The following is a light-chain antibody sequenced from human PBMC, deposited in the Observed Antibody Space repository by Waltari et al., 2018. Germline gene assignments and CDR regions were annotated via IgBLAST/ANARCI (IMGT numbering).Light chain of an antibody. Sequence: QSALTQPASVSGSPGQSITLSCTGTKSDVGCYNYVSWYQQHPGKAPKVIIYDVSQRPSGISNRFSGSKSGNTASLIISGLQADDEADYYCKSYTGTGSWVFGGGTKLTVL. CDR1: KSDVGCYNY. V-gene: IGLV2-14*03. CDR2: DVS. J-gene: IGLJ3*02. CDR3: KSYTGTGSWV.